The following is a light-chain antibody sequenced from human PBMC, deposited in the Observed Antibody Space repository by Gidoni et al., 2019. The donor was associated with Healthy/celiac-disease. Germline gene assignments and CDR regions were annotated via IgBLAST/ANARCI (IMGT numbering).Light chain of an antibody. V-gene: IGKV3-15*01. Sequence: EIVMTQSPATLSVSPGERATLTCRASQGISSNLAWYQQKPGQAPRLLIYGASTRATGIPARFSGSGSGTEFTLTVSSLQSEDFAVYCCQQYNNWPLTFGGGTKVEFK. CDR2: GAS. J-gene: IGKJ4*01. CDR3: QQYNNWPLT. CDR1: QGISSN.